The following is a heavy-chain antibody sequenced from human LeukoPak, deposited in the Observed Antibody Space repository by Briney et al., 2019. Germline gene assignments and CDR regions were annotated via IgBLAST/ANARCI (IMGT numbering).Heavy chain of an antibody. Sequence: ASVKVSCKASGYTFTSYYMHWVRQAPGQGLEWMGIINPSGGSTSYAQKFQGRVTMTRDTSTSTVYMELSSLRSEDTAAYYCARGYCSGGSCYFNAFDIWGQGTMVTVSS. CDR1: GYTFTSYY. J-gene: IGHJ3*02. CDR3: ARGYCSGGSCYFNAFDI. D-gene: IGHD2-15*01. V-gene: IGHV1-46*01. CDR2: INPSGGST.